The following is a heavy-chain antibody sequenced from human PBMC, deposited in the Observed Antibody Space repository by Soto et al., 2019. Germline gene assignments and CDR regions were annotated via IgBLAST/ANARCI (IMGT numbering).Heavy chain of an antibody. J-gene: IGHJ6*02. Sequence: GGSLRLSCAASGFTFSSYGMHWVRQAPGKGLEWVAVIWYDGSNKYYADSVKGRFTISRDNSKNTLYLQMNSLRAEDTAVYYCARAGYSYGSRSYYGMDVWGQGTTVTVSS. D-gene: IGHD5-18*01. CDR3: ARAGYSYGSRSYYGMDV. CDR2: IWYDGSNK. V-gene: IGHV3-33*01. CDR1: GFTFSSYG.